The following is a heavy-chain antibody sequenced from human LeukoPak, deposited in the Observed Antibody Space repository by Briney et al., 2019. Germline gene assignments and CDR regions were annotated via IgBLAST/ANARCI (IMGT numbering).Heavy chain of an antibody. D-gene: IGHD5-24*01. CDR1: GFTVSSNY. CDR2: IYSGDTT. J-gene: IGHJ4*02. Sequence: GGSLRPSCAASGFTVSSNYMSWLRQAPEKGLEWVSVIYSGDTTYYADSVKGRFTISRDNPKNTPYLQMNSLRADDTAVYYCARALLVRTGYNYSPNYFDYWGQGTLVTVSS. V-gene: IGHV3-53*01. CDR3: ARALLVRTGYNYSPNYFDY.